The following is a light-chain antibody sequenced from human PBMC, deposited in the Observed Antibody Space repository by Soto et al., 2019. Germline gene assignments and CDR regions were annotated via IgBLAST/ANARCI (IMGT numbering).Light chain of an antibody. CDR1: QSFRGL. CDR2: DAY. Sequence: EVVLTQSPVTLSLSPGERATLSCRASQSFRGLLAWYQQKPGQAPRLLIYDAYNMATGIPTRFSGSGSGTDFTLTISSLECEDSAVYYCQQRHMWPITFGQGTRLETK. J-gene: IGKJ5*01. CDR3: QQRHMWPIT. V-gene: IGKV3-11*01.